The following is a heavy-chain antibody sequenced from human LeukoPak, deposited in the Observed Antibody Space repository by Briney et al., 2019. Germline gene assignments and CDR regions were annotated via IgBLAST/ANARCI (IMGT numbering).Heavy chain of an antibody. CDR2: IYYRGST. D-gene: IGHD3-22*01. V-gene: IGHV4-61*01. CDR1: GGSVSSGSYY. Sequence: SETLSLTCTVSGGSVSSGSYYWSWIRQPPGKGLEWIGYIYYRGSTNYNPSLKSRVTISVDTSKNQFSLKLSSVTAADTAMYYCARPNITSYYDSRGYDAFDVWGQGTMVTVSS. J-gene: IGHJ3*01. CDR3: ARPNITSYYDSRGYDAFDV.